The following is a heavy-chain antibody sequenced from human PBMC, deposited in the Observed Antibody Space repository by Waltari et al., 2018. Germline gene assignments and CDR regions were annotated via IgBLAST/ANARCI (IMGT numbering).Heavy chain of an antibody. J-gene: IGHJ4*02. Sequence: QVHLQESGPGLVKPSETLSLTCTVSGGSMSGYYWNWIRQPPGKELEWIGCVHHSGGNKDHPSLMSRATISLDMSTNQFSLKLSSVTAADTAVYYCLRNPGHWGQGIMVTVSS. CDR3: LRNPGH. CDR1: GGSMSGYY. CDR2: VHHSGGN. V-gene: IGHV4-59*01.